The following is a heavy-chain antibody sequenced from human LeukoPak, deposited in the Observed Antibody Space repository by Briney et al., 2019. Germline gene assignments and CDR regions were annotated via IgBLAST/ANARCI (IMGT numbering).Heavy chain of an antibody. V-gene: IGHV4-39*01. CDR1: GGSISSSSYY. Sequence: PSETLSLTCTVSGGSISSSSYYWGWIRQPPGKGLEWIGSIYYSGSTYYNPSLKSRATISVDTSKNQFSLKLSSVTAADTAVYYCARLLIAGATGGSAFDIWGQGTMVTVSS. D-gene: IGHD1-26*01. CDR3: ARLLIAGATGGSAFDI. J-gene: IGHJ3*02. CDR2: IYYSGST.